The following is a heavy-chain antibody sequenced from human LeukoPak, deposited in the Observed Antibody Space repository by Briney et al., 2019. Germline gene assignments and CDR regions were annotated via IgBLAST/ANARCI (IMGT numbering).Heavy chain of an antibody. J-gene: IGHJ4*02. CDR2: IYYNGST. CDR3: AREVGYSYGSGYFDY. CDR1: GGSISSYY. V-gene: IGHV4-59*01. D-gene: IGHD5-18*01. Sequence: SETLSLTCTVSGGSISSYYWSWIRQPPGKGLEWTGYIYYNGSTNYNPSLKSRVTISVDTSKNQFSLKLSSVTAADTAVYYCAREVGYSYGSGYFDYWGQGTLVTVSS.